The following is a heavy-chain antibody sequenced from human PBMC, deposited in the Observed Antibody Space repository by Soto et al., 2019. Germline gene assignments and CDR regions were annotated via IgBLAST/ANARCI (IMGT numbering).Heavy chain of an antibody. J-gene: IGHJ6*02. CDR2: IYPGDSDV. Sequence: GESLKISCKGSGYNFPTYWIAWVRQMPGKGLEWMGIIYPGDSDVRYSPSFQGRVIISADKSISTAFLQWSSLKASGTAMYYCARHEHSCFDLYYFSTHMDSSGQGTTGTGFS. CDR3: ARHEHSCFDLYYFSTHMDS. V-gene: IGHV5-51*01. CDR1: GYNFPTYW. D-gene: IGHD2-8*01.